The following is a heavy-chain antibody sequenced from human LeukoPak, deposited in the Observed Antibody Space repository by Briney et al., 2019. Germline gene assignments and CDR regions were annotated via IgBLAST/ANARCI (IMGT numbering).Heavy chain of an antibody. J-gene: IGHJ4*02. CDR3: ARCERRKELLAGGVDY. V-gene: IGHV4-59*01. Sequence: PSETLSLTCTVSGGSISTYYWSWIRQPPGKGLEWIGYIYYSGSTNYNPSLKSRVTISVDTSKNQFSLKLSSVTAADTAVYYCARCERRKELLAGGVDYWGQGTLVTVSS. D-gene: IGHD6-19*01. CDR1: GGSISTYY. CDR2: IYYSGST.